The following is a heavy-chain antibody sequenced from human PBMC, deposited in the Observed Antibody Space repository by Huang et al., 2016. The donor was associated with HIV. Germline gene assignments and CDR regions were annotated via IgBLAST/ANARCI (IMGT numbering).Heavy chain of an antibody. CDR2: ISRSSSNI. Sequence: EVQLVESGGTLVQPGRSLRLSCAASGFTFSSFSMNWVRQAPGKGLEWLSYISRSSSNIYHAGSVKGRFTMSRDNAKNSLYLQMNTLRAEDTAVYYCARDYMVRGTFDYWGQGTLVTVSS. J-gene: IGHJ4*02. CDR1: GFTFSSFS. D-gene: IGHD3-10*01. V-gene: IGHV3-48*01. CDR3: ARDYMVRGTFDY.